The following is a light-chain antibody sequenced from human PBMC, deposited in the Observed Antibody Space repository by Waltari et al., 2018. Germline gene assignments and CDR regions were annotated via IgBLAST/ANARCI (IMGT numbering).Light chain of an antibody. J-gene: IGKJ2*01. Sequence: DIQMTQSPSSLSASVGDRVTISCRASQSVSTYLNWYQQKPGKAPRLLIFAASYLQSGVPSRFSGSGSGTEFTLTISGLQAEDFATYYCQQSSSSYTFGPGTKLEI. V-gene: IGKV1-39*01. CDR1: QSVSTY. CDR3: QQSSSSYT. CDR2: AAS.